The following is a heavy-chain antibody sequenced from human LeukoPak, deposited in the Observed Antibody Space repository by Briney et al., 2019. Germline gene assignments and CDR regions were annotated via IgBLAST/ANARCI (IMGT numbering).Heavy chain of an antibody. J-gene: IGHJ6*03. V-gene: IGHV3-49*04. CDR2: IRSKAYGGTT. CDR3: WGNYYYYMDG. Sequence: GGSLRLSCTASGFTFSSYAMSWVRQAPGKGLEWVGFIRSKAYGGTTEYAASVKGRFTISRDDHKSIAYLQMISLKTEDTAVYYCWGNYYYYMDGWGKGTTVTVSS. CDR1: GFTFSSYA. D-gene: IGHD7-27*01.